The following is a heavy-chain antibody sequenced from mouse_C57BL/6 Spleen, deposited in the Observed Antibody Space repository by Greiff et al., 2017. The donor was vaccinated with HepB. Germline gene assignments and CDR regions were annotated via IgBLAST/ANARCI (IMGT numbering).Heavy chain of an antibody. CDR1: GYTFTSYW. J-gene: IGHJ2*01. CDR2: IDPSDSET. V-gene: IGHV1-52*01. Sequence: QVQLKQPGAELVRPGSSVKLSCKASGYTFTSYWMHWVKQRPIQGLEWIGNIDPSDSETHYNQKFKDKATLTVDKSSSTAYMQLSSLTSEDSAVYYCARGVYYGSSLDYWGQGTTLTVSS. CDR3: ARGVYYGSSLDY. D-gene: IGHD1-1*01.